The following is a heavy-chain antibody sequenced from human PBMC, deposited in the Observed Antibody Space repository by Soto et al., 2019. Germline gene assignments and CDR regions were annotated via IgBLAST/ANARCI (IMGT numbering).Heavy chain of an antibody. D-gene: IGHD2-15*01. CDR2: IIPIFGTA. J-gene: IGHJ4*02. V-gene: IGHV1-69*01. CDR3: ARPLGYCRGGSCRGALRD. Sequence: QVQLVQSGAEVKKPGSSVKVSCKASGGTFSSYAISWVRQAPGQGLEWMGGIIPIFGTANYAQKFQGRVTITAEESTSTAYMELRSLGCEDPAVYYCARPLGYCRGGSCRGALRDLGPGTLVTGSS. CDR1: GGTFSSYA.